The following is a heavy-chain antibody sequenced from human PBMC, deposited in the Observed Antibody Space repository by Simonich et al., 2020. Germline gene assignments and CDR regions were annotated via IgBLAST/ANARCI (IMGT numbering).Heavy chain of an antibody. CDR1: GFTFSSYW. V-gene: IGHV3-7*01. CDR2: IKQDGSEK. J-gene: IGHJ6*03. CDR3: ARDGLGTAYYYYMDV. Sequence: EVQLVESGGGLVQPGGSLRLSCAASGFTFSSYWMSWVRQAPGKGLEWVANIKQDGSEKYYVDSVKGRFTRSRDNAKNSLYLQMNSLKAEDTAVYYCARDGLGTAYYYYMDVWGKGTTVTVSS. D-gene: IGHD7-27*01.